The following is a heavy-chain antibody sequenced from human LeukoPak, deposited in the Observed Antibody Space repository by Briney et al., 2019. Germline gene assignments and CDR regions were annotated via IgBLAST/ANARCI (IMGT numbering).Heavy chain of an antibody. Sequence: GGSLRLSCAASGFTFSSYGMHWVRQAPGKGLEWVAFIRYDGSNKYYADSVKGRFTTSRDNAKNSLYLQMNSLRAEDTAVYYCARGFGELRYFDWLLWGQGTLVTVSS. V-gene: IGHV3-30*02. CDR2: IRYDGSNK. J-gene: IGHJ4*02. CDR1: GFTFSSYG. D-gene: IGHD3-9*01. CDR3: ARGFGELRYFDWLL.